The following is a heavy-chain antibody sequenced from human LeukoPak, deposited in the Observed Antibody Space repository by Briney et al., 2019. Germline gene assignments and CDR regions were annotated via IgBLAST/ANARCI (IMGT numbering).Heavy chain of an antibody. CDR2: ISISSTDYI. V-gene: IGHV3-21*01. D-gene: IGHD6-13*01. CDR3: ARVGKSSSWYFIDY. CDR1: GFTFSTFS. Sequence: GGSLRLSCGASGFTFSTFSMTWVRQARGKGLEWVSSISISSTDYIYYADSVKGRFTISRDNAKNSLYLQMNSLRAEGTAVYYCARVGKSSSWYFIDYWGQGTLVTVSS. J-gene: IGHJ4*02.